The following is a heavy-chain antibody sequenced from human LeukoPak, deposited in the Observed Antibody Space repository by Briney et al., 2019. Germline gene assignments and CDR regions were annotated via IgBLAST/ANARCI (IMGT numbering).Heavy chain of an antibody. CDR1: GYTFTSYG. J-gene: IGHJ6*03. CDR3: AKDEHREDFWSGYYTEYYYYMDV. Sequence: EASVKVSCKASGYTFTSYGISWVRQAPGQGLEWMGWISAYNGNTNYAQKLQGRVTMTTDTSTSTAYMELRSLRSDDTAVYYCAKDEHREDFWSGYYTEYYYYMDVWGKGTTVTVSS. CDR2: ISAYNGNT. D-gene: IGHD3-3*01. V-gene: IGHV1-18*01.